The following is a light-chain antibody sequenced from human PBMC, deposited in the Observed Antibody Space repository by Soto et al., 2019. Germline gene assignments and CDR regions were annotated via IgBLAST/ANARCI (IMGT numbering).Light chain of an antibody. CDR2: DVS. V-gene: IGLV2-14*01. Sequence: QSVLTQPASVSGSPGQSITISYTGTSSDVGGYNYVSWYQQHPGKAPKFMIYDVSNRPSGVSNRFSGSKSGNTASLTISGLQAEDEAEYYCSSYTTSNTRQIVFGTGTKVTVL. J-gene: IGLJ1*01. CDR1: SSDVGGYNY. CDR3: SSYTTSNTRQIV.